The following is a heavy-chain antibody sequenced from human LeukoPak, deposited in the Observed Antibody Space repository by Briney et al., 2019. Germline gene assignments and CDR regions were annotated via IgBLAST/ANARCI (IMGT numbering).Heavy chain of an antibody. CDR3: ARDRSGSYPNWFDP. CDR1: GFTFSNYG. Sequence: GGSLRLSCAASGFTFSNYGMSWVRQAPGKGPEWVSAITGNGANTFYADSVKGRFTISRDNSKNTMYLQMNSLRAEDTALYYCARDRSGSYPNWFDPWGQGTLVTVSS. D-gene: IGHD3-10*01. CDR2: ITGNGANT. J-gene: IGHJ5*02. V-gene: IGHV3-23*01.